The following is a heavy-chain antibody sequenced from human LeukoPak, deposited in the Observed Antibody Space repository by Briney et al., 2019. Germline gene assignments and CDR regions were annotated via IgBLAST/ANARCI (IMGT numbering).Heavy chain of an antibody. V-gene: IGHV3-74*01. Sequence: GGSLRLSCVASGFTFSSYEMNWVRQAPGKGLLWVSRINEGGTDTTYADSVRGRFTVSRDSAKNTLYLQMNSLGVEDTAVYYCARGGWGSFDYWGQGILVTVSS. J-gene: IGHJ4*02. CDR2: INEGGTDT. D-gene: IGHD3-16*01. CDR3: ARGGWGSFDY. CDR1: GFTFSSYE.